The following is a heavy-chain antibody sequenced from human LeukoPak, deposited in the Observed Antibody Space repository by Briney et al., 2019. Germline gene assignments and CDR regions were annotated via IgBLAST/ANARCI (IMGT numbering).Heavy chain of an antibody. Sequence: GESLKISSNHALNCFGNDWICFVRQMPRKGLEWMGIIYPGDSDTRYSPSFQGQVTMSVDKSISTAYLQWNSLKASDTAMYYCPRHDDGDWGQGTLVTVSS. CDR3: PRHDDGD. D-gene: IGHD4-17*01. J-gene: IGHJ4*02. CDR1: LNCFGNDW. CDR2: IYPGDSDT. V-gene: IGHV5-51*01.